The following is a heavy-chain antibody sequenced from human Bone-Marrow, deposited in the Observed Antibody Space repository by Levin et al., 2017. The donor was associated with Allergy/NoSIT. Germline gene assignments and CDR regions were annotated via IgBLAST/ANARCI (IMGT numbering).Heavy chain of an antibody. Sequence: GGSLRLSCAASGFTFTSYAMSWVRQTPGNGLKWVSAISANGADTYYAESVRGRFTISRDNSKNTLYLQINSLRAEGTAVYYWSKWLSGSSADFDSWGQGTQVIVS. D-gene: IGHD1-26*01. V-gene: IGHV3-23*01. J-gene: IGHJ4*02. CDR2: ISANGADT. CDR3: SKWLSGSSADFDS. CDR1: GFTFTSYA.